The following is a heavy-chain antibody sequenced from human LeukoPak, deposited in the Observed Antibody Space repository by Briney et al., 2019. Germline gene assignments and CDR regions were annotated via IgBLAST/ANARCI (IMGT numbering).Heavy chain of an antibody. CDR3: AVVPAAIPLEDY. CDR1: GFTFSSYS. J-gene: IGHJ4*02. D-gene: IGHD2-2*02. V-gene: IGHV3-21*01. CDR2: ISSSSSYI. Sequence: GSLRLSCAASGFTFSSYSMNWVRQAPGKGLEWVSSISSSSSYIYYADSVKGRFTISRDNAKNSLYLQMNSLRAEDTAVYYCAVVPAAIPLEDYWGQGTLVTVSS.